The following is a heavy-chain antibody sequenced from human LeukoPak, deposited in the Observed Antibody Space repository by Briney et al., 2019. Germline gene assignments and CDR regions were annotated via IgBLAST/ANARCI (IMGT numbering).Heavy chain of an antibody. CDR1: GYTLTELS. CDR3: AGYYYYYMDV. V-gene: IGHV1-24*01. Sequence: GASVKVSCKVSGYTLTELSMHWVRQAPGKGLEWMGGFDPEDGETIYAQKFQGRVTMTRDMSTSTVYMELSSLRSEDTAVYYCAGYYYYYMDVWGKGTTVTVSS. J-gene: IGHJ6*03. CDR2: FDPEDGET.